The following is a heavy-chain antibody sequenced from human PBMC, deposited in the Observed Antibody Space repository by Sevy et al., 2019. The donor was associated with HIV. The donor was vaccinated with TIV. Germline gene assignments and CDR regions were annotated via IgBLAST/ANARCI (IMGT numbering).Heavy chain of an antibody. D-gene: IGHD3-22*01. CDR3: ATTKDYYDSSAYPFDY. J-gene: IGHJ4*02. CDR2: FDPEDDQT. Sequence: ASVKVSCKVSGNTLTEFAMHWVRQAPGKGLERMGTFDPEDDQTIYAQNFQDRVTMTEDTSTDTAFMELSGLRSDDTAVYYCATTKDYYDSSAYPFDYWGQGTLVTVSS. CDR1: GNTLTEFA. V-gene: IGHV1-24*01.